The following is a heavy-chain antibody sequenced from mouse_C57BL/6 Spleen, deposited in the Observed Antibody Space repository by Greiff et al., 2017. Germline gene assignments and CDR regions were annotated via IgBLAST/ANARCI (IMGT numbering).Heavy chain of an antibody. J-gene: IGHJ4*01. Sequence: QVQLQQPGAELVKPGASVTMSCKASGYTFTSYWITWVKQRPGQGLVWIGDIYPGSGSTNYNEKFKSKATLTVDTSSSTAYMQLSSLTSEDSAVYYCARNYGNYYAMDYWGQGTSVTVSS. CDR2: IYPGSGST. V-gene: IGHV1-55*01. CDR1: GYTFTSYW. D-gene: IGHD2-1*01. CDR3: ARNYGNYYAMDY.